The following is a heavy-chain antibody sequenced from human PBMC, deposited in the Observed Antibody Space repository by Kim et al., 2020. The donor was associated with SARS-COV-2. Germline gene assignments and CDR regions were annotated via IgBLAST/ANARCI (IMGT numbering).Heavy chain of an antibody. CDR2: ISAYNGNT. Sequence: ASVKVSCKASGYTFTSYGISWVRQAPGQGLEWMGWISAYNGNTNYAQKLQGRVTMTTDTSTSTAYMELRSLRSDDTAVYYCARRMITFGGVIVAFDYWGQGTLVTVSS. CDR1: GYTFTSYG. V-gene: IGHV1-18*01. J-gene: IGHJ4*02. D-gene: IGHD3-16*02. CDR3: ARRMITFGGVIVAFDY.